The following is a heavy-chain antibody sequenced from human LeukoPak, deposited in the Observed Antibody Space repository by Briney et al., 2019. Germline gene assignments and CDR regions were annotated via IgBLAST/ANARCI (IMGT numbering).Heavy chain of an antibody. J-gene: IGHJ4*02. D-gene: IGHD5-18*01. CDR1: GLTFSSSW. CDR3: ARDLAYSRLDY. V-gene: IGHV3-7*01. CDR2: INPDGNKK. Sequence: GGSLRLSCAVSGLTFSSSWMDWVRQAPGKGLEWVASINPDGNKKYSVDSVKGRFTISRDNAENSLYLQMNSLRVEDTAFYYCARDLAYSRLDYWGQGMLVTVSS.